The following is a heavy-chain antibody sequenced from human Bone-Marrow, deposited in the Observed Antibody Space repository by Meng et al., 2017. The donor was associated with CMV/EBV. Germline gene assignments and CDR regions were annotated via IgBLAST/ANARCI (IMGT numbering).Heavy chain of an antibody. D-gene: IGHD3-10*01. V-gene: IGHV4-4*07. CDR3: AREWRGLWFGEFVYWFDP. CDR2: IYTSGST. J-gene: IGHJ5*02. Sequence: QVQLQESGPGLVKPSEPLYLTGTVSGGSISSYYWSWIRQPAGKGLEWIGRIYTSGSTNYNPSLKSRVTMSVDTSKNQFSLKLSCVTAADTAVYYCAREWRGLWFGEFVYWFDPWGQGTLVTVS. CDR1: GGSISSYY.